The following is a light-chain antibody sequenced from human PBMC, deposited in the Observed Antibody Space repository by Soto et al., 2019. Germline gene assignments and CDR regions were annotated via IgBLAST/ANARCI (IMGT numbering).Light chain of an antibody. CDR2: EVS. V-gene: IGLV2-14*01. J-gene: IGLJ3*02. Sequence: QSALTQPASVSGSPGQSITISCTGTSSDVGGYNYVSWYQQHPGKAPKLMMYEVSNRPSGVSNRFSGYKSGNTASLTISGLKAEDEADYYCSSYTSSSTPWVFGGGTKLTVL. CDR3: SSYTSSSTPWV. CDR1: SSDVGGYNY.